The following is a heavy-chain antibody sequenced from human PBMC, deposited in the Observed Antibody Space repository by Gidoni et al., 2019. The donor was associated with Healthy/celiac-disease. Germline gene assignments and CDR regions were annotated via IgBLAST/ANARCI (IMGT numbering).Heavy chain of an antibody. J-gene: IGHJ2*01. Sequence: QVQLQESGPGLVKPSQTLSLTCTVSGGSIRSGGYYWSWSRQHPGKGLEWIGDIYYSGSTYYNPSLKSRVTISVDTSKNQFSLKLSSVTAADTAVYYCARDGKYCSSTSCYSWYFDLWGRGTLVTVSS. CDR1: GGSIRSGGYY. CDR2: IYYSGST. D-gene: IGHD2-2*02. CDR3: ARDGKYCSSTSCYSWYFDL. V-gene: IGHV4-31*03.